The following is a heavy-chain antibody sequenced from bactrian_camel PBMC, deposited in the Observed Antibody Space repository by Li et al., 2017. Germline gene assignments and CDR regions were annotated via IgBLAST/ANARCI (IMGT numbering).Heavy chain of an antibody. V-gene: IGHV3S40*01. CDR1: EPALSRRC. J-gene: IGHJ4*01. D-gene: IGHD6*01. CDR2: IDSGGGTT. CDR3: VRDPSNGAFWYGGNY. Sequence: VQLVESGGGSVQAGGSLRLSCASSEPALSRRCMSWVRQAPGKGLEWVSTIDSGGGTTYYADSVKGRFTISRDNAKNTVNLQMNSLKPEDTAVYYCVRDPSNGAFWYGGNYWGQGTQVTVS.